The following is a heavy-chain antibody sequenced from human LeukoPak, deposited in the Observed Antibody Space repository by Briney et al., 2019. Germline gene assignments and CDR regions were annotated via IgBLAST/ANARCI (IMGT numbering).Heavy chain of an antibody. Sequence: SGPTLVHPTPPLTLTFTFSGFSLTPGGVGVGWIRQPPGKALEWLALINCDDKKVYSPSLKSRLTITKDTSKNQVVLTMTNVDPVDTATYYCAHRRDSSGYQYRWWFHPWGQGTLVTVSS. V-gene: IGHV2-5*02. J-gene: IGHJ5*02. D-gene: IGHD3-22*01. CDR1: GFSLTPGGVG. CDR3: AHRRDSSGYQYRWWFHP. CDR2: INCDDKK.